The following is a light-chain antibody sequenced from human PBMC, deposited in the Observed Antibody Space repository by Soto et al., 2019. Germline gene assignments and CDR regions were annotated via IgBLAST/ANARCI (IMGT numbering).Light chain of an antibody. J-gene: IGKJ5*01. CDR1: QSVDSVC. Sequence: EIVLTQSPGTLSLSPGETATLSCRASQSVDSVCLAWYQQKPGQAPRLLIYGASARATGIPDRFSGTGSGTDYTLTINRLEPEDFAEYYCQQYESSLITFGHRTRLDIK. CDR3: QQYESSLIT. CDR2: GAS. V-gene: IGKV3-20*01.